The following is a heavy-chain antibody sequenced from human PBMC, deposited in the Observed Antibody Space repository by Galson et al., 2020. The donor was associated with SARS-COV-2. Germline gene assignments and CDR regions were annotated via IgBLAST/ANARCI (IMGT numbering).Heavy chain of an antibody. Sequence: ASVTVSCKASGYTFTSYDIKWVRQATGHGLEWMGWMNPNSGNTGYAQKFQGRVTMTRNTSISTAYMELSSLRSEDTAVYYCARGPLHGGYYYVVGAFDIWGQGTRVTVSS. V-gene: IGHV1-8*01. CDR3: ARGPLHGGYYYVVGAFDI. D-gene: IGHD3-22*01. CDR1: GYTFTSYD. J-gene: IGHJ3*02. CDR2: MNPNSGNT.